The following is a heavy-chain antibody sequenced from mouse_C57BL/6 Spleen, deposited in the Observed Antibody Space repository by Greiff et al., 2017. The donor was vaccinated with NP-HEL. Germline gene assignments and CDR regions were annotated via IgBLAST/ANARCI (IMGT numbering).Heavy chain of an antibody. CDR3: ARSDGYYLYYAMDY. CDR1: GFTFSDYG. J-gene: IGHJ4*01. CDR2: ISSGSSTI. V-gene: IGHV5-17*01. Sequence: EVQLVESGGGLVKPGGSLKLSCAASGFTFSDYGMHWVRQAPEKGLEWVAYISSGSSTIYYADTVKGRFTISRDNAKNTLFLQMTSLRSEDTAMYYCARSDGYYLYYAMDYWGQGTSVTVSS. D-gene: IGHD2-3*01.